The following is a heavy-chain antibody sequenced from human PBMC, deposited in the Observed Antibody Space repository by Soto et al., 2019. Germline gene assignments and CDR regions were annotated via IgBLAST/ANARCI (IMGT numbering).Heavy chain of an antibody. CDR2: IYYSGST. J-gene: IGHJ4*02. D-gene: IGHD4-17*01. Sequence: SETLSLTCTVSGGSISSYYWSWIRQPPGKGLEWIGYIYYSGSTNYNPSLKSRVTISVDTSKNQFSLKLSSVSAADTAVYYCARTTTVTYFDYWGQGTLVTVSS. CDR3: ARTTTVTYFDY. V-gene: IGHV4-59*01. CDR1: GGSISSYY.